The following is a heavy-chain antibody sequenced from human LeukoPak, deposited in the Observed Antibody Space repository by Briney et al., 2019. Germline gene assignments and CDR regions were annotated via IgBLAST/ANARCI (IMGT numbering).Heavy chain of an antibody. J-gene: IGHJ6*02. Sequence: SSETLSLTCAVYGGSISSSSYYWGWIRQPPGKGLEWIGSIYYSGSTYYNPSLKSRVTISVDTSKNQFSLKLSSVTAADTAVYYCARDPLLWFGANDYYYYYGMDVWGQGTTVTVSS. V-gene: IGHV4-39*07. D-gene: IGHD3-10*01. CDR1: GGSISSSSYY. CDR2: IYYSGST. CDR3: ARDPLLWFGANDYYYYYGMDV.